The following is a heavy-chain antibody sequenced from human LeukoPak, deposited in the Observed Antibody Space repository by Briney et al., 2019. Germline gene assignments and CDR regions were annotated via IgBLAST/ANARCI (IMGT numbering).Heavy chain of an antibody. D-gene: IGHD1-1*01. CDR3: ATRRREDNWNDSGNWFDP. CDR2: IYYSGRT. Sequence: PSETLSLTCTVSGGSISSYYWSWIRQPPGKGLEWIGYIYYSGRTNYNPSLKSRVTISVDTSKGQFSLRLSSVTAADTAVYYCATRRREDNWNDSGNWFDPWGQGTLVTVPS. V-gene: IGHV4-59*01. CDR1: GGSISSYY. J-gene: IGHJ5*02.